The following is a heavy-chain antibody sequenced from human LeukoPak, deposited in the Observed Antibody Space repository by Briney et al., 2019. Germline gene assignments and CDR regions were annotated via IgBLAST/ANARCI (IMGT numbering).Heavy chain of an antibody. CDR1: GGSVSSFSYY. J-gene: IGHJ4*02. Sequence: SETLSLTCTVSGGSVSSFSYYWGWIRQPPGKGLVWIGSIYYSGSTYYNPSLKSRVTISVDTSKNQFSLKLSSVTAADTAVYYCARGRMVRGVIAGYFDYWGQGTLVTVSS. CDR2: IYYSGST. D-gene: IGHD3-10*01. CDR3: ARGRMVRGVIAGYFDY. V-gene: IGHV4-39*01.